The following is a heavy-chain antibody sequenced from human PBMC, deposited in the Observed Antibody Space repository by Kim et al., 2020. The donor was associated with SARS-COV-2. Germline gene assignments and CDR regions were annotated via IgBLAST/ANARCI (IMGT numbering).Heavy chain of an antibody. Sequence: SETLSLTCAVYGGSFSGYYWSWIRQPPGKGLEWIGEINHSGSTHYNPSLKSRVTISVDTSKNQFSLKLSSVTPADTAVYYCSRVVRACLDVWGPVTTVT. CDR1: GGSFSGYY. CDR2: INHSGST. D-gene: IGHD2-2*01. J-gene: IGHJ6*02. V-gene: IGHV4-34*01. CDR3: SRVVRACLDV.